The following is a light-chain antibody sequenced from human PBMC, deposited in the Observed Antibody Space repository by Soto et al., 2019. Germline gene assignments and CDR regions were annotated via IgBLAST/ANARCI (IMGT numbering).Light chain of an antibody. CDR1: SSDVGSYHL. J-gene: IGLJ2*01. V-gene: IGLV2-23*03. CDR3: CSYAGFSTFVV. CDR2: EGS. Sequence: QSALTQPASVSGSPGQSITISCTGTSSDVGSYHLVSWYQHHPGKAPKLIIYEGSKRPSGISSRFSGSKSGNTVSLTISGLQAEDEADYHCCSYAGFSTFVVFGGGTKLTVL.